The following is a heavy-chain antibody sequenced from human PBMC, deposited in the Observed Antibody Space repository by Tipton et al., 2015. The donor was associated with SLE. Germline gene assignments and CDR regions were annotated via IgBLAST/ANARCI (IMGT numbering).Heavy chain of an antibody. CDR1: GGSFSDYY. V-gene: IGHV4-34*01. Sequence: TLSLTCALYGGSFSDYYWSWIRQPPGKGLEWIGEINHSGGTNYNPSLKSRVTISVDTSKNQFSLKLSSVTAADTAVYYCEGAATGTNYYLDVWGKGTTVTVSS. CDR2: INHSGGT. CDR3: EGAATGTNYYLDV. J-gene: IGHJ6*03. D-gene: IGHD4-17*01.